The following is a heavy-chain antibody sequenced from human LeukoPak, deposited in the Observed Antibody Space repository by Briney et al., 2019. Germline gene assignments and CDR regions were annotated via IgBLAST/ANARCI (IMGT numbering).Heavy chain of an antibody. V-gene: IGHV2-70*11. CDR1: GFSLSASGMC. CDR2: IDWDDYK. Sequence: SGPALVKPTQTLTLTCTFSGFSLSASGMCVTWIRQPPGKALEWLARIDWDDYKYYSASLKTRLTISKDTSKNQVVLTMTNMDPIDTATYNCARTITTTVAFDYWGPGILVTVSS. J-gene: IGHJ4*02. D-gene: IGHD4-11*01. CDR3: ARTITTTVAFDY.